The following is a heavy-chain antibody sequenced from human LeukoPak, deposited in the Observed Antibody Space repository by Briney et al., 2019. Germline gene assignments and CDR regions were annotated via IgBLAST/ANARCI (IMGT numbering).Heavy chain of an antibody. V-gene: IGHV4-4*07. CDR3: ATGGDTSSARGYYAMDV. Sequence: SETLSVTCTVSGGSISSYYWSWIRQPAGKGLEWIGRIYSSGYTNYNPSLKSRVTMSVDTSKNQFSLKVSSVTAADTAVYYCATGGDTSSARGYYAMDVWGQGTTVTVSS. J-gene: IGHJ6*02. CDR2: IYSSGYT. D-gene: IGHD6-13*01. CDR1: GGSISSYY.